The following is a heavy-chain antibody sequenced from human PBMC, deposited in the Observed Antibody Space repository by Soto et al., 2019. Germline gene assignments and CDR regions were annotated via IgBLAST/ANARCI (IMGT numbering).Heavy chain of an antibody. D-gene: IGHD3-9*01. V-gene: IGHV4-59*08. CDR1: GGYISNFY. J-gene: IGHJ6*03. Sequence: PSETLSITCTVSGGYISNFYWSWIRQPPEKGLERISYVYYTGSTSYNPSLKRRVTFSADSSRGQFSLRLNSVTAADTAVYYCARTFLGPDLLADSFVDYYYYMDVWGQGTTVTVSS. CDR3: ARTFLGPDLLADSFVDYYYYMDV. CDR2: VYYTGST.